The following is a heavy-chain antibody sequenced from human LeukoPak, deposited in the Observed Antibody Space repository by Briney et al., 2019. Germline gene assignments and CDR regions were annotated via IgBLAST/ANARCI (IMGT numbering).Heavy chain of an antibody. CDR3: ARHLSDRTTVAGGFEY. Sequence: SETLSLTCTVSGGSLNTNYWSWVRQPPGKGLEWIGFISDSGTTNYSPSLESRVTISRASSRAQFYLKVNTVAAADTAVYCCARHLSDRTTVAGGFEYWGQGILGTVSA. J-gene: IGHJ4*02. V-gene: IGHV4-59*08. CDR1: GGSLNTNY. D-gene: IGHD6-19*01. CDR2: ISDSGTT.